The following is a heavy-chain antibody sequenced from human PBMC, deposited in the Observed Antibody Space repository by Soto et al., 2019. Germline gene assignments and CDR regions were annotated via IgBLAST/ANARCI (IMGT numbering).Heavy chain of an antibody. CDR1: GDTFSFYT. V-gene: IGHV1-69*02. J-gene: IGHJ4*02. CDR2: VNPILAMS. D-gene: IGHD3-10*01. CDR3: ATSYGSGSSPFDY. Sequence: QVQLVQSGAEVKKPGSSVKVSCKASGDTFSFYTLNWVRQAPGQGFEWVGRVNPILAMSSSAPKFQGRVSMFADQSTGTAYMELRSLRSDDTAVYYCATSYGSGSSPFDYWGQGTLVTVSS.